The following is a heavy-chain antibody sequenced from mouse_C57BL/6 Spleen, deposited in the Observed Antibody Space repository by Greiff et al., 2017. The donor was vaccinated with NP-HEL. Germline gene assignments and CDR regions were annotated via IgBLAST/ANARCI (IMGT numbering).Heavy chain of an antibody. D-gene: IGHD1-1*01. V-gene: IGHV14-2*01. CDR2: IDPEDGVT. J-gene: IGHJ4*01. Sequence: EVQLQQSGAELVKPGASVKLSCTASGFNIKDYYMHWVKQRTEQGLEWIGRIDPEDGVTKYAPKFQGKATITADTSSNTAYLQLSSLTSQDTAVYYIARNNYGSGILYCYAMDYWGRGTSVTVSS. CDR3: ARNNYGSGILYCYAMDY. CDR1: GFNIKDYY.